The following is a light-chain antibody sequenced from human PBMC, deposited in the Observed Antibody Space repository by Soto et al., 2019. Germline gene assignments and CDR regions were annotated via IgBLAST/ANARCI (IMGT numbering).Light chain of an antibody. V-gene: IGLV1-44*01. CDR1: SSNIGSNT. J-gene: IGLJ3*02. CDR3: AAWDDSLNGWV. CDR2: SNN. Sequence: QSVLTQPPSASGTPGQRVTGSCSGSSSNIGSNTVNWYQQLPGTAPKLLIYSNNQRPSGVPDRFSGSKSGTSASLAISGLQSEDEADYYCAAWDDSLNGWVFGGETKLTVL.